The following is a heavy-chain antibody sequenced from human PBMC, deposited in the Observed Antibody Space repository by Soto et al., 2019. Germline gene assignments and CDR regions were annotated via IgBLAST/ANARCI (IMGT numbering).Heavy chain of an antibody. CDR2: ISGKNGNT. Sequence: ASVKVSCKASGYNFSEFGITCVRQSAVQGLEWMGWISGKNGNTNYAQKVQGRVTLTADTSARTAYMEMRALTSDDTGIYYCARSDYYGDTGTFENWGQGTPVTVSS. CDR3: ARSDYYGDTGTFEN. V-gene: IGHV1-18*04. CDR1: GYNFSEFG. J-gene: IGHJ4*02. D-gene: IGHD4-17*01.